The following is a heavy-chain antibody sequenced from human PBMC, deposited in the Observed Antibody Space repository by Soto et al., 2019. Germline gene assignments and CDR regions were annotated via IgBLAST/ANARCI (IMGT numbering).Heavy chain of an antibody. V-gene: IGHV4-39*01. D-gene: IGHD3-22*01. CDR1: GGSISSSSYY. CDR2: IYYSGST. J-gene: IGHJ6*02. CDR3: ANEVIDSKNYYYGMDV. Sequence: TSETLSLTCTVSGGSISSSSYYWGWIRQPPGKGLEWIGSIYYSGSTYYNPSLKSRVTISVDTSKNQFSLKLSSVTAADTAVYYCANEVIDSKNYYYGMDVWGQGTTVPVSS.